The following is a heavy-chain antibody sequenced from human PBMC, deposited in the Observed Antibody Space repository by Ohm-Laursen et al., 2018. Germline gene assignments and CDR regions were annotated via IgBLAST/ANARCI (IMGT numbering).Heavy chain of an antibody. V-gene: IGHV4-59*08. Sequence: SDTLSLTCIVSGGSISNYYWSWIRQPPGKGLEWIGYIYNTGNTNYNPSLKSRVTISDDTSRNQFSVKLSSVTAADTAVYYCARMYSSSWYGLDYWGQGTLVTVSS. CDR2: IYNTGNT. D-gene: IGHD6-13*01. CDR1: GGSISNYY. CDR3: ARMYSSSWYGLDY. J-gene: IGHJ4*02.